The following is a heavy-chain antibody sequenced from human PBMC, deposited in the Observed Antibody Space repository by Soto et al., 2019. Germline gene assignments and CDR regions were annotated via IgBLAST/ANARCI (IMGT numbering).Heavy chain of an antibody. D-gene: IGHD6-19*01. CDR1: GGSISTSRYY. V-gene: IGHV4-39*01. CDR2: IHYSGST. J-gene: IGHJ6*03. CDR3: ARAASEHYMDV. Sequence: KASETLSLTCIVSGGSISTSRYYWAWIRQPPGKGLEWIGNIHYSGSTNHNPSLKSRVTISVDTSKNQFSLKLSSVTAADTAVYYCARAASEHYMDVWGKGTTVTVSS.